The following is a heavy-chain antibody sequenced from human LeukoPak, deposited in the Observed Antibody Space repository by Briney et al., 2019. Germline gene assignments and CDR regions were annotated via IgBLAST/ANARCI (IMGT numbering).Heavy chain of an antibody. CDR1: GFTFSSYW. V-gene: IGHV3-74*01. D-gene: IGHD3-16*01. CDR2: INSDGSST. Sequence: PGKSLRLSCAASGFTFSSYWMHWVRQAPGKGLVWVSRINSDGSSTSYADSVKGRFTISRDNAKNTLYLQMNSLRAEDTAVYYCARDAGGLGLDYWGQGTLVTVSS. J-gene: IGHJ4*02. CDR3: ARDAGGLGLDY.